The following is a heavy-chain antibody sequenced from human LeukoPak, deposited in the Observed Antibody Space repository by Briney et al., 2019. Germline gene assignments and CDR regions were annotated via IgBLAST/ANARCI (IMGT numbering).Heavy chain of an antibody. CDR1: GFTFSSYA. J-gene: IGHJ4*02. CDR2: IRDSGSST. CDR3: AKYGPQDSGSSHFDY. Sequence: PGGSLTLSCAASGFTFSSYAMSWVRQAPGKGLEWVSAIRDSGSSTHYADSVKGRFTTSRDNSKNTLFLQMNSLRAEDTAIYYCAKYGPQDSGSSHFDYWGQGALVTVSS. D-gene: IGHD1-26*01. V-gene: IGHV3-23*01.